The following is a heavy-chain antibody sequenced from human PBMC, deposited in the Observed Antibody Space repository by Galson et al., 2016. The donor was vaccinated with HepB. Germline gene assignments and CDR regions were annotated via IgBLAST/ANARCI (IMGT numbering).Heavy chain of an antibody. Sequence: SETLSLTCNVSSGPNYGYSWTWIRQSPGKGLEWIGYIFNNGDTSYNPSLQSRVTFSLDTSKSQFSLRLNSVTAADTAAYYCVRDTGKLGIDSWGQGTLVTVSS. CDR2: IFNNGDT. CDR3: VRDTGKLGIDS. V-gene: IGHV4-59*01. CDR1: SGPNYGYS. J-gene: IGHJ4*02. D-gene: IGHD2-8*02.